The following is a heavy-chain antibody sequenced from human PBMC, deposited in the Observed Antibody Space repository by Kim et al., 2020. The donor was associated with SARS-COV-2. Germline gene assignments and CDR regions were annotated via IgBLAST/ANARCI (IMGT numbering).Heavy chain of an antibody. Sequence: GGSLRLSCAASGFTFSSYGMNWVRQAPGKGLEWVAAIACDGGNKYSADSVKGRVTISRDNSKNTLYLQMNSLRAEDTAVYYCGKDFLLEFTDIVATIFQPNAFDIWGQGTMVTVSS. CDR3: GKDFLLEFTDIVATIFQPNAFDI. D-gene: IGHD5-12*01. CDR2: IACDGGNK. CDR1: GFTFSSYG. J-gene: IGHJ3*02. V-gene: IGHV3-30*18.